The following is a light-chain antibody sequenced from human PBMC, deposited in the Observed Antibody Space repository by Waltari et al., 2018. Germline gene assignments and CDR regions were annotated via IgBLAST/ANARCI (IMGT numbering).Light chain of an antibody. CDR2: DAS. Sequence: IQLTQSPSSLSASVVDRVTITCRARQGISSALAWYQQKAGKAPKLLIYDASILESGVPSTFSGSGSGTDFTLTISSLQPEDFATYYCQQFYSYPLTFGGGTKVEIK. V-gene: IGKV1-13*02. CDR1: QGISSA. CDR3: QQFYSYPLT. J-gene: IGKJ4*01.